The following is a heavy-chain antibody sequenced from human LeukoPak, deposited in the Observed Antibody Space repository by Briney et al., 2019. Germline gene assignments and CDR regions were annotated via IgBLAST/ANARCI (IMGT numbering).Heavy chain of an antibody. D-gene: IGHD2-15*01. J-gene: IGHJ4*02. CDR3: ARPARPLRGGSCQLDY. CDR1: GGTFSSYA. CDR2: IIPIFGTA. V-gene: IGHV1-69*13. Sequence: GASAKVSCKASGGTFSSYAISWVRQAPGQGLEWMGGIIPIFGTANYAQKFQGRVTITADESMSTAYIELSSLRSEDTAVYYCARPARPLRGGSCQLDYWGQGTLVTVSS.